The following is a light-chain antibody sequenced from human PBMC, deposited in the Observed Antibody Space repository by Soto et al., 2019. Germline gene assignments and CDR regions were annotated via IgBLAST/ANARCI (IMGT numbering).Light chain of an antibody. V-gene: IGKV3-20*01. CDR1: QSVSSN. CDR3: QQYGSPPIT. J-gene: IGKJ5*01. Sequence: EIVMTQSPATLSVSPGERATLSCRASQSVSSNLAWYQRKPGQAPRLLIYHASSRATGIPDRFSGSGSGTDFTLTISRLEPEDFAVYYCQQYGSPPITFGQGTRLEIK. CDR2: HAS.